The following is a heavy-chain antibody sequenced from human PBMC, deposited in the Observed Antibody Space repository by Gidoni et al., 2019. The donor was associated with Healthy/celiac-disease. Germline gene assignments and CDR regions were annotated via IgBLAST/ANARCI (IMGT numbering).Heavy chain of an antibody. CDR3: AADLYYDSSGYYYFAFDI. D-gene: IGHD3-22*01. CDR2: IVVGSGNT. Sequence: QMQLVQSGPEVKKPGTSVKVSCKASGFTFTSSAVQWVRQARGQRLEWIGWIVVGSGNTNYAQKFQERVTITRDMSTSTAYMELSSLRSEDTAVYYCAADLYYDSSGYYYFAFDIWGQGTMVTVSS. V-gene: IGHV1-58*01. CDR1: GFTFTSSA. J-gene: IGHJ3*02.